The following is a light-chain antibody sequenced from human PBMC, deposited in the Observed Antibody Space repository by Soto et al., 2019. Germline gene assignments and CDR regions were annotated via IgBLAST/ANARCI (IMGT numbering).Light chain of an antibody. J-gene: IGLJ2*01. CDR2: EVS. CDR1: SSVVGGYNY. Sequence: QSALTQPPSASWSPGQSVTISCTGTSSVVGGYNYVSCYQQHPGKAPKFMIYEVSKRPSGFPDRFSGSTSGNTTSLTVSVLQIEDEADYYWSSYAGSNFVVFGGGTQLTVL. V-gene: IGLV2-8*01. CDR3: SSYAGSNFVV.